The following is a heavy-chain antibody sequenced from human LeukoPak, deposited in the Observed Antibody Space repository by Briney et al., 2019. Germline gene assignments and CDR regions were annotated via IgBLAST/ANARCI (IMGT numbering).Heavy chain of an antibody. Sequence: CAXXXXTXSNAXMSWVRQAPXKGXEWVGRXXSKTDGGTTDYAAPGKGRFTISREDSKNTLYLQMNSLKTEDTAVYYCTTDGDYDILTGPVYFDYWGQGTLVTVSS. D-gene: IGHD3-9*01. J-gene: IGHJ4*02. CDR1: XXTXSNAX. CDR2: XXSKTDGGTT. CDR3: TTDGDYDILTGPVYFDY. V-gene: IGHV3-15*01.